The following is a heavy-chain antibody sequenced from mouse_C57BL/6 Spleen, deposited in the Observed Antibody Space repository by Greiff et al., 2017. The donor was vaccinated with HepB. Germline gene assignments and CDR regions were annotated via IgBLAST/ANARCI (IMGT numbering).Heavy chain of an antibody. CDR3: ARGRGDYDPIAY. D-gene: IGHD2-13*01. J-gene: IGHJ3*01. V-gene: IGHV1-59*01. Sequence: QVQLQQPGAELVRPGTSVKLSCKASGYTFTSYWMHWVKQRPGQGLEWIGVIDPSDSYTNYNQKLKGKATLTVVTSTSTTYMQLSSLTSEDSAVYYCARGRGDYDPIAYWGQGTLVTVSA. CDR1: GYTFTSYW. CDR2: IDPSDSYT.